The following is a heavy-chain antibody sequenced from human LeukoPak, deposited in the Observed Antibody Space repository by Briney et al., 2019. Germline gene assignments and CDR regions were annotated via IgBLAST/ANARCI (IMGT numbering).Heavy chain of an antibody. D-gene: IGHD6-19*01. V-gene: IGHV1-69*01. CDR1: GGTFSSYA. CDR2: IIPIFGTP. Sequence: ASVKVSGKASGGTFSSYAISWVRQAPGQGLEWMGGIIPIFGTPNYAQKFQGRVTITADESTSTAYMELSSLRSEDTAVYYCARDSLPRGHSSGWYELLDAFDIWGQGTMVTVSS. CDR3: ARDSLPRGHSSGWYELLDAFDI. J-gene: IGHJ3*02.